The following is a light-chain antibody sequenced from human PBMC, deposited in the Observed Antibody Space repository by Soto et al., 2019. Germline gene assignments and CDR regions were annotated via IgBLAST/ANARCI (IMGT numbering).Light chain of an antibody. Sequence: QSALTQPASVSWSPGQSITISCTGTSSDVGAYDFVSWYQQHPDKAPKLMIYEVSNRPSGVSHRFSGSKSVNTATLTISGLQAEDEADYYCSSYTTSSTRVFGTGTKLTVL. CDR1: SSDVGAYDF. CDR2: EVS. V-gene: IGLV2-14*03. J-gene: IGLJ1*01. CDR3: SSYTTSSTRV.